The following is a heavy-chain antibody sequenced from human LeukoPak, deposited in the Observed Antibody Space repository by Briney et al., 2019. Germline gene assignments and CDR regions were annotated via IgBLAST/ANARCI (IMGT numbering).Heavy chain of an antibody. V-gene: IGHV4-34*01. CDR3: ASYYDSSGYFGY. D-gene: IGHD3-22*01. J-gene: IGHJ4*02. CDR2: INHSGST. CDR1: GGSFSGYY. Sequence: SETLSLTCAVYGGSFSGYYWSWIRQPPGKGLEWIGEINHSGSTNYNPSLKSRVTISVDTSKNQFSLKLSSVTAADTAVYYCASYYDSSGYFGYWGQGTLVTVSS.